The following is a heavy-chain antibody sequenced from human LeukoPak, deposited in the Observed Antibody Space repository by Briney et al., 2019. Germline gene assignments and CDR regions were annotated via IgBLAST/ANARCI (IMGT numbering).Heavy chain of an antibody. D-gene: IGHD3-10*01. Sequence: PGGSLRLSCAASGFTFSSYSMNWVRQAPGKGLEWDSFISSSSSYIYYTDSVKGRLTISRDNSKNTLYLQMNSLRAEDTAVYYCARDRNYYGSGSSDFDYWGQGTLVTVSS. CDR1: GFTFSSYS. V-gene: IGHV3-21*01. CDR3: ARDRNYYGSGSSDFDY. J-gene: IGHJ4*02. CDR2: ISSSSSYI.